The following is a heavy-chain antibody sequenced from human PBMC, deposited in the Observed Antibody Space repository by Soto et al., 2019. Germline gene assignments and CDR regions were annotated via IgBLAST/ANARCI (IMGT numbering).Heavy chain of an antibody. J-gene: IGHJ4*02. CDR1: GGSISSYY. D-gene: IGHD6-13*01. V-gene: IGHV4-59*01. CDR2: IYYSGST. Sequence: SETLSLICTVSGGSISSYYWSWIRQPPGKGLEWIGYIYYSGSTNYNPSLKSRVTISVDTSKNQFSLKLSSVTAADTAVYYCAGGRLAAAGTGPIDYWGQGTLVTVSS. CDR3: AGGRLAAAGTGPIDY.